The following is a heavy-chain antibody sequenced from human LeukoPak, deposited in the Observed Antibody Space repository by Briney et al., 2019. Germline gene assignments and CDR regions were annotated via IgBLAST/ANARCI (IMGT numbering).Heavy chain of an antibody. D-gene: IGHD6-25*01. CDR1: GYTFTSYY. J-gene: IGHJ3*02. Sequence: GASVKVSCKASGYTFTSYYLHWVRQAPGQGLEWMGIIHPTVGDTTYAQKFQGRVTMTRDMSTGTVYMDLGSLRSEDTAVYYCARYGFSSVWQGGWHAFDIWGQGTTVTVSS. V-gene: IGHV1-46*01. CDR3: ARYGFSSVWQGGWHAFDI. CDR2: IHPTVGDT.